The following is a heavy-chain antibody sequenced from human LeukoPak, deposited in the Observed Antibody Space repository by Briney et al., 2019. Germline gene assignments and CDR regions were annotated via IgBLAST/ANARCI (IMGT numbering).Heavy chain of an antibody. D-gene: IGHD3-22*01. CDR2: IRSKANSYAT. V-gene: IGHV3-73*01. Sequence: GGSLRLSCATSGFTFSGSAIHWVRQASGKGLEWVGRIRSKANSYATTDAVSVKGRFTISRDDSKNTAYLQMNSLKTEDTAVYYCTRPSYDSSVSGVVYWGQGTLVTVSS. CDR1: GFTFSGSA. CDR3: TRPSYDSSVSGVVY. J-gene: IGHJ4*02.